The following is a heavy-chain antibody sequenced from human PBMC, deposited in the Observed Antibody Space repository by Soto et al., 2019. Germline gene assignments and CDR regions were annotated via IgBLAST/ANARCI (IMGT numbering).Heavy chain of an antibody. CDR2: IIPLFGTT. CDR1: GGTFRSYV. D-gene: IGHD1-1*01. J-gene: IGHJ4*02. Sequence: SVKVSCKASGGTFRSYVTSWVRQAPGQGLEWLGGIIPLFGTTYYAQTFQGSVTISAVESTSTAFMELSSLISEDTAVYYCARIGTLHWNDDYWGQGTLVTVSS. V-gene: IGHV1-69*13. CDR3: ARIGTLHWNDDY.